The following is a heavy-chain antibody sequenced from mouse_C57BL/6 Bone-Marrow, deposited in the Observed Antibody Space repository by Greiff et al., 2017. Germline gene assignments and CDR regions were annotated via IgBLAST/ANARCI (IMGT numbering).Heavy chain of an antibody. CDR2: IYPGSGST. CDR3: ARRGYDYDEGHFDY. V-gene: IGHV1-55*01. J-gene: IGHJ2*01. CDR1: GYTFTSYW. Sequence: VQLQQPGAELVKPGASVKMSCKASGYTFTSYWITWVKQRPGQGLEWIGDIYPGSGSTNYNEKFKSKATLTVDTSSSTAYMQLSSLTSEDSAVYYCARRGYDYDEGHFDYWGQGTTLTVSS. D-gene: IGHD2-4*01.